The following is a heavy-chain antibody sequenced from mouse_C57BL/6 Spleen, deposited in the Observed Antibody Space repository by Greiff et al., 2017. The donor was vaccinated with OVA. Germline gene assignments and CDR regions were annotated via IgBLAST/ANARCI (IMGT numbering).Heavy chain of an antibody. CDR3: ARDYSNYVSFAY. D-gene: IGHD2-5*01. Sequence: EVMLVESGGGLVKPGGSLKLSCAASGFTFSDYGMHWVRQAPEKGLEWVAFISSGSSTIYSADTVKGRFTISRDDAKNTLFLQMTSLRSEDTAKYYCARDYSNYVSFAYWGQGTLVTFSA. J-gene: IGHJ3*01. CDR2: ISSGSSTI. V-gene: IGHV5-17*01. CDR1: GFTFSDYG.